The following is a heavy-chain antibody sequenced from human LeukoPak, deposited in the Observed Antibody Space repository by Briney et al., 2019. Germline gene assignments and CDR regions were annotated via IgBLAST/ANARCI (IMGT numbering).Heavy chain of an antibody. V-gene: IGHV3-33*06. CDR1: GFTFSSYG. CDR2: IWYDGSNK. J-gene: IGHJ6*03. Sequence: PGRSLRLSCAASGFTFSSYGMHWVRQAPGKGLEWVAVIWYDGSNKYYADSVKGRFTISRDNSKNTLYLQMNSLRAEDTAVYYCAKDPSEYYYYMDVWGKGTTVTVSS. CDR3: AKDPSEYYYYMDV. D-gene: IGHD2-2*01.